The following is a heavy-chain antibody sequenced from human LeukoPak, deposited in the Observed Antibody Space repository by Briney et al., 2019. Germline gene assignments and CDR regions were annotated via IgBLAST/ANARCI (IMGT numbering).Heavy chain of an antibody. Sequence: GGSLRLSCAASGFTFSDYYMSWIRQLPGKGLEWVANTNQDGTEKYYVDSVKGRFTISRDNAKISLDLQMNSLRVEDTGIYYCVKVAKYYYGSETYYFFEHWGQGTPVTASS. V-gene: IGHV3-7*01. CDR1: GFTFSDYY. J-gene: IGHJ4*02. D-gene: IGHD3-10*01. CDR2: TNQDGTEK. CDR3: VKVAKYYYGSETYYFFEH.